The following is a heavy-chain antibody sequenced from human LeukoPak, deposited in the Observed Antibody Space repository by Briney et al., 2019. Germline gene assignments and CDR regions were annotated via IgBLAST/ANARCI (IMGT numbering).Heavy chain of an antibody. V-gene: IGHV3-30*04. D-gene: IGHD3-10*01. J-gene: IGHJ6*03. CDR1: GFTFSSYA. CDR3: ARVAASGSGSYWYYYYYMDV. Sequence: PGGSLRLSCAASGFTFSSYAMHWVRQAPGKGLEWVAVISYDGSNKYYANSVKGRLTISRDNAKNTLYLQMNSLRAEDTAVYYCARVAASGSGSYWYYYYYMDVWGKGTTVTVSS. CDR2: ISYDGSNK.